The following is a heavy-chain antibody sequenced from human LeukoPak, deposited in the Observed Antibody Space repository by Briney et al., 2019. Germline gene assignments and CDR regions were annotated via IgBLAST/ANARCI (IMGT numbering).Heavy chain of an antibody. CDR3: ARDRGITGTTQNYYYMDV. CDR2: IIPIFGTA. D-gene: IGHD1-7*01. Sequence: ASVKVSCKASGGTFSSYAISWVRQAPGQGLEWMGGIIPIFGTANYAQKFQGRVTITTDESTSTAYMELSGLRSEDTAVYYCARDRGITGTTQNYYYMDVWGKGTTVTVSS. V-gene: IGHV1-69*05. J-gene: IGHJ6*03. CDR1: GGTFSSYA.